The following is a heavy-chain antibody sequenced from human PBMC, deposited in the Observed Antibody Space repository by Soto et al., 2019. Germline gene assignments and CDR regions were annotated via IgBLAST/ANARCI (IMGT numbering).Heavy chain of an antibody. CDR3: AREEGPGGMDV. V-gene: IGHV3-30-3*01. CDR2: ISYDGSNK. CDR1: GFTFSSYA. Sequence: QVQLVESGGGVVQPGRSLRLSCAASGFTFSSYAMHWVRQAPGKGLEWVAVISYDGSNKYYADSVKGRFTISRDNSKNTLYLQMNSLRAEDTAVYYCAREEGPGGMDVWGQGTTVTVSS. J-gene: IGHJ6*02.